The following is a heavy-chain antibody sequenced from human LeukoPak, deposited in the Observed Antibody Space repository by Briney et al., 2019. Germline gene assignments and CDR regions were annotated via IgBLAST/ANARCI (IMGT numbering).Heavy chain of an antibody. Sequence: SETLSLTCAVYGGSFSGYYWSWIRQPPGKGLEWIGEINHSGSTNYNPSLKSRVTISVDTSKNQFSLKLSSVTAADTAVYYCARGLKVEATPRLDYWGQGTLVTVSS. V-gene: IGHV4-34*01. CDR2: INHSGST. CDR3: ARGLKVEATPRLDY. J-gene: IGHJ4*02. D-gene: IGHD1-26*01. CDR1: GGSFSGYY.